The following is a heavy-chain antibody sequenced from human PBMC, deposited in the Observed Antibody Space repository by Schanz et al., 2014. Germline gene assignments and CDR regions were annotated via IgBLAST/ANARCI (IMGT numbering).Heavy chain of an antibody. CDR2: IVGGGGRT. Sequence: EVQLVESGGGLVQPGGSLKLSCAASGFTFSASAMHWVRQAPGKGLEWVSSIVGGGGRTYYADSVKGRFTISRDNSKNTLYLQMNSLRAEDTAVYYCARDGDFDYWGQGTLVTVSS. CDR1: GFTFSASA. CDR3: ARDGDFDY. V-gene: IGHV3-23*04. J-gene: IGHJ4*02.